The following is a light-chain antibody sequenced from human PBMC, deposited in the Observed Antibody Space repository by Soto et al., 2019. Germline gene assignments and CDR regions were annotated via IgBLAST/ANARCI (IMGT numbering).Light chain of an antibody. V-gene: IGKV3-11*01. CDR2: DAS. Sequence: EIVLTQSPATLSLSPGERATLSCRAGQSVSTYLAWYQQKPGQAPRLLSYDASNRPTGIPDGLSGSGSGTDFTLTISSLESEEFAVYYCQQRSNWPPLTFGGGNKVEIK. CDR3: QQRSNWPPLT. J-gene: IGKJ4*01. CDR1: QSVSTY.